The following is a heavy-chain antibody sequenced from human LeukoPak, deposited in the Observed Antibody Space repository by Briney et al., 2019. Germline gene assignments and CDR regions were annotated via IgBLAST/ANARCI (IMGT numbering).Heavy chain of an antibody. CDR1: GFTFSSYA. D-gene: IGHD3-22*01. CDR2: ISGSGGST. V-gene: IGHV3-23*01. CDR3: AKDKFGYYYDSSGYYLGYFDY. Sequence: PGGSLRLSCAASGFTFSSYAMSWVRQAPGKGLEWVSAISGSGGSTYYADSVKGRFTISRDNSKNTLYLQMNSLRAEDTAVYYCAKDKFGYYYDSSGYYLGYFDYWGQGTLVTVSS. J-gene: IGHJ4*02.